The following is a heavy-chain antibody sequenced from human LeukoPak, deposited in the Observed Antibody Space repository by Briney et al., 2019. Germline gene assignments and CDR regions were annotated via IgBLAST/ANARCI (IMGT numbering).Heavy chain of an antibody. J-gene: IGHJ6*02. V-gene: IGHV4-34*01. CDR3: ARGYCSSTSCYFWGYYYGMDV. Sequence: PSETLSLTCAVYGVSFSGYYWSWIRQPPGKGLGWIGEINHSGSTNYNPSLKSRVTISVDTSKNQFSLKLSSVTAADTAVYYCARGYCSSTSCYFWGYYYGMDVWGQGTTVTVSS. CDR1: GVSFSGYY. D-gene: IGHD2-2*01. CDR2: INHSGST.